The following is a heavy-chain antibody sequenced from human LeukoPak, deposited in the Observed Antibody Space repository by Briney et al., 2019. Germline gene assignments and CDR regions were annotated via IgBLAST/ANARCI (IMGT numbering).Heavy chain of an antibody. CDR3: AKDTGYDSSGYYLSFDY. J-gene: IGHJ4*02. V-gene: IGHV3-9*01. D-gene: IGHD3-22*01. CDR1: GFTFDDYA. Sequence: PGGSLRLSCAASGFTFDDYAMHWVRQAPGKGLEWVSGISWNSGSIGYADSVKGRFTISRDNAKNSLYLQMNSLRAEDTALYYCAKDTGYDSSGYYLSFDYWGQGTLVTVSA. CDR2: ISWNSGSI.